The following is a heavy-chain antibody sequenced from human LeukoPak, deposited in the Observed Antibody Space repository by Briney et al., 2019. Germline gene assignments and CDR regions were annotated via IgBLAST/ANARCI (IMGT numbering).Heavy chain of an antibody. CDR1: GYTFTSYG. D-gene: IGHD2-21*01. CDR3: ARCAASVVAYYYGMDV. CDR2: ISAYNGNT. J-gene: IGHJ6*02. Sequence: ASVKVSCKASGYTFTSYGIIWVRQAPGQGLEWMGWISAYNGNTNYAQKLQGRVTMTTDTSTSTAYMELRSLRSDDTAVYYCARCAASVVAYYYGMDVWGQGTTVTVSS. V-gene: IGHV1-18*01.